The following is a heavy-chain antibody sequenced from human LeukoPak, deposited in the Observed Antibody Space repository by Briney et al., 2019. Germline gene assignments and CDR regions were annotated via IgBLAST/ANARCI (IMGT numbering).Heavy chain of an antibody. D-gene: IGHD3-16*02. V-gene: IGHV1-2*02. J-gene: IGHJ4*02. Sequence: ASVKVSCKASGYTFTGYYMHWVRQAPGQGLEWMGWINPNSGGTNYAQKFQGRVTMTRDTSISTAYMELSRLRSDDTAVYYCARSAYYDYVWGSYRYTFDYWGQGTLVTVSS. CDR1: GYTFTGYY. CDR3: ARSAYYDYVWGSYRYTFDY. CDR2: INPNSGGT.